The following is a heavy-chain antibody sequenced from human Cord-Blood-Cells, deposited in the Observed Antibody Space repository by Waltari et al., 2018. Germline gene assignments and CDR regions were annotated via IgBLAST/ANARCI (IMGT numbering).Heavy chain of an antibody. CDR3: ARVAGRYYYDSSGYYAFDI. Sequence: QVQLVQSGAEVKKTGASVKVSCKASGYTFNSYGISWVRQAPRHGLEWMGWISAYNGNTNYAQKLQGRVTMTTDTSTSTAYMELRSLRSDDTAVYYCARVAGRYYYDSSGYYAFDIWGQGTMVTVSS. CDR1: GYTFNSYG. J-gene: IGHJ3*02. CDR2: ISAYNGNT. D-gene: IGHD3-22*01. V-gene: IGHV1-18*01.